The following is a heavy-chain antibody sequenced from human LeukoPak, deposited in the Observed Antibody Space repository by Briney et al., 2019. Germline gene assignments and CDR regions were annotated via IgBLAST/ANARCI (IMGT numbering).Heavy chain of an antibody. CDR3: ARGSPPRRNYDSRGYYSYYFDY. Sequence: ASVKVSCKASGYTFTSYGISWVRQAPGQGLEWMGWISAYNGNTHHAQKLQGRVTMTTDTSTSTVYMELRSLRSDDAAVCYCARGSPPRRNYDSRGYYSYYFDYWGQGTLVTVSS. J-gene: IGHJ4*02. V-gene: IGHV1-18*01. CDR1: GYTFTSYG. D-gene: IGHD3-22*01. CDR2: ISAYNGNT.